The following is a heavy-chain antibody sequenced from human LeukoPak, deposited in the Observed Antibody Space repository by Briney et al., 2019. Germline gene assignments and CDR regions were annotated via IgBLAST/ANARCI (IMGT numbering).Heavy chain of an antibody. Sequence: GGSLRLSCAASGFTFRSYAMSWVRQAPGKGLEWVSAVSGSGGSTYSADSVEGRFTISRDNSKNTLYLQMNSLRAEDTAVYYCAKDYGSGWYLTDYWGQGTLVTVSS. V-gene: IGHV3-23*01. CDR2: VSGSGGST. D-gene: IGHD6-19*01. J-gene: IGHJ4*02. CDR1: GFTFRSYA. CDR3: AKDYGSGWYLTDY.